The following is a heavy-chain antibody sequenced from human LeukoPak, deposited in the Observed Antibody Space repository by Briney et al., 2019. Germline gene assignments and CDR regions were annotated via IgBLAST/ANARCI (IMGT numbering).Heavy chain of an antibody. D-gene: IGHD7-27*01. J-gene: IGHJ4*02. CDR1: GGSFSGYY. V-gene: IGHV3-11*04. CDR3: GRGHWGLDY. CDR2: ISNTGDSI. Sequence: LSLTCAVYGGSFSGYYWSWIRQPPGKGLEWVSFISNTGDSIYYADSVKGRFTTSRDNAKSSLSLQMNSLRAEDTAVYYCGRGHWGLDYWGQGALVTVSS.